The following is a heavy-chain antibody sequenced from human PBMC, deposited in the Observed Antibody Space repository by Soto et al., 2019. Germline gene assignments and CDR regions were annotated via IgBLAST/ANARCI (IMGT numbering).Heavy chain of an antibody. V-gene: IGHV3-30-3*01. D-gene: IGHD1-26*01. CDR3: ARDDEGGSDCDLGY. CDR2: ISSDGSNK. Sequence: QVQLVESGGGVVQPGRSLRLSCAVSGFTFSSHAMHWVRQAPGKGLEWVALISSDGSNKYYADSVKGRFTTPRDNSKNTMYLQMNSLRVEDTAVYYCARDDEGGSDCDLGYWGQGGLVTVSS. CDR1: GFTFSSHA. J-gene: IGHJ4*02.